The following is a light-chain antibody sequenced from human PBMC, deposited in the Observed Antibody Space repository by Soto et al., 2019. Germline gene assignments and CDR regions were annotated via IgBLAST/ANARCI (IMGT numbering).Light chain of an antibody. CDR1: QTISSW. J-gene: IGKJ1*01. CDR2: KAS. V-gene: IGKV1-5*03. Sequence: DIQMTQSPSTLSGSVGDRVTITCRASQTISSWLAWYQQKPGKAPKLLIYKASTLKSGVPSRFSGSGSGTQFTLTISSLQPDDFATYCCQHYNSYSEAFGQWTKVDSK. CDR3: QHYNSYSEA.